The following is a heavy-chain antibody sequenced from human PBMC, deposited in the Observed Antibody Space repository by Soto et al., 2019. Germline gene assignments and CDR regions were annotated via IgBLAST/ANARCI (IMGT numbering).Heavy chain of an antibody. J-gene: IGHJ6*02. CDR3: AREETAWPLAYGLDV. CDR2: IGRRSDI. D-gene: IGHD2-21*02. CDR1: GASCNTYS. Sequence: GGFLRLSCEASGASCNTYSLHWVRQAPGKGLEWVSSIGRRSDIYYADSVKGRFTISRDNAKNSVSLQMDSLRDEDTAVYYCAREETAWPLAYGLDVWGQGTTVTASS. V-gene: IGHV3-21*01.